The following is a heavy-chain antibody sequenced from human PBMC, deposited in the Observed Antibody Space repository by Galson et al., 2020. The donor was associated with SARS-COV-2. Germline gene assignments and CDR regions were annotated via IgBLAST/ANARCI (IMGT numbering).Heavy chain of an antibody. J-gene: IGHJ3*02. CDR2: AGSVGDT. V-gene: IGHV3-13*01. CDR1: GFTFSDYD. Sequence: GGSLRLSCAASGFTFSDYDMHWVRQASGKSLEWVSLAGSVGDTYYLGSVKGRFIISRDNAKSSLCLQMNSLTAGDTAIYYCTRGQVGNAFDIWGQGTLVTVSS. D-gene: IGHD1-26*01. CDR3: TRGQVGNAFDI.